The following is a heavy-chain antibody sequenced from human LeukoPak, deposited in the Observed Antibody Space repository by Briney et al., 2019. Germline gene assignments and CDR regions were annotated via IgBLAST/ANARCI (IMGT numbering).Heavy chain of an antibody. CDR1: GGSIRSSYYY. CDR2: IYDSGST. D-gene: IGHD2-2*01. Sequence: SETLSLTCTVSGGSIRSSYYYWGWIRQPPGKGLEWIGSIYDSGSTYYNPSPKSRVTISVDTSKNQFSLKLSSVTAADTAVYYCAREDCSGTSCSEYVWGQGTTVTVSS. J-gene: IGHJ6*02. CDR3: AREDCSGTSCSEYV. V-gene: IGHV4-39*07.